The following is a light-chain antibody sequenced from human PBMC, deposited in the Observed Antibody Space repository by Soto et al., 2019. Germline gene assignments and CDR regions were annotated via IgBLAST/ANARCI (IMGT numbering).Light chain of an antibody. CDR3: QQNYSTPYT. J-gene: IGKJ2*01. V-gene: IGKV4-1*01. Sequence: DIVMTQSPDSLAVSLGERATINCKSSQSVLYSSNNKNYLAWYQQKPGQPPKLLIYWASTRESGVPDRFSGSGCGTDFTLTISSLQAEDVAVYYCQQNYSTPYTFGQGTKREIK. CDR1: QSVLYSSNNKNY. CDR2: WAS.